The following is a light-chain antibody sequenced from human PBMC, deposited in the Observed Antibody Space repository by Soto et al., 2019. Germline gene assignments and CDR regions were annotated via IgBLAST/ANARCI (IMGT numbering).Light chain of an antibody. CDR2: GAS. CDR3: QQYGTSPPVT. Sequence: EIVLTQSPGTLSLSPGERATLSCRASQSVSSTYVAWYQQKPGQAPRLLIYGASSRATGIPDRFSGSGSGTDFTLTISRLEPEDFAMYYCQQYGTSPPVTFGGGTKVDIK. CDR1: QSVSSTY. J-gene: IGKJ4*01. V-gene: IGKV3-20*01.